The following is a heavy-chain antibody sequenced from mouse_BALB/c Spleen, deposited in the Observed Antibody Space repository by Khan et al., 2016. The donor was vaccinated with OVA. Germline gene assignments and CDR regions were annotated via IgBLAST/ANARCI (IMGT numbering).Heavy chain of an antibody. CDR3: ARERSHIHRGFSF. CDR2: IWGDGNT. CDR1: GFSLTGYN. J-gene: IGHJ3*01. V-gene: IGHV2-6-7*01. Sequence: QVQLKESGPGLVAPSQSLSITCTVSGFSLTGYNINWVRQPPGKGLEWLGMIWGDGNTDYNSALKSRLSISKDNSKSQVFLKMNSLQTDEKARNYCARERSHIHRGFSFWGPGALVTGSA.